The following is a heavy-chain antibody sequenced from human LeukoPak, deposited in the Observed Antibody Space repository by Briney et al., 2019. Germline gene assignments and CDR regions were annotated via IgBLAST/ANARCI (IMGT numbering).Heavy chain of an antibody. D-gene: IGHD3-3*01. Sequence: SETLSLTCTVSGGSISSYYWSWIRQPAGKGLEWIGRIYTSGSTNYNPSLKSRVTMSVDTSKNQFSLKLSSVTAADTAVYYCASDSITIFGVVITPLDYWGQGTLVTVSS. J-gene: IGHJ4*02. CDR3: ASDSITIFGVVITPLDY. V-gene: IGHV4-4*07. CDR1: GGSISSYY. CDR2: IYTSGST.